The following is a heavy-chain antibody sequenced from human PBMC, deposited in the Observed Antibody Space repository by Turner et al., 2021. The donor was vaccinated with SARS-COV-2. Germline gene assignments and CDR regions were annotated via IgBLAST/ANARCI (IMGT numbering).Heavy chain of an antibody. CDR2: IYSGGST. Sequence: EVQLVESGGGLVQPGGSLRLSCAASGFTVSSNYMSWVRQAPVKGLEWVSLIYSGGSTYYADSVKGRFTISRNNSKNTLYLQMNSLRAEDTAVYYCARDLNYYGMDVWGQGTTVTVSS. D-gene: IGHD3-9*01. J-gene: IGHJ6*02. V-gene: IGHV3-53*04. CDR3: ARDLNYYGMDV. CDR1: GFTVSSNY.